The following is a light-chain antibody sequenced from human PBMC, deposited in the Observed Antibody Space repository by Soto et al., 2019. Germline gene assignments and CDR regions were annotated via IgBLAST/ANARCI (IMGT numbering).Light chain of an antibody. V-gene: IGLV2-14*01. CDR1: RIDIGDYDY. J-gene: IGLJ1*01. Sequence: QSALTQPASVSGSPGQSITISCTGTRIDIGDYDYVSWYQQHPGKAPRLMTYGVNNRPSGVSNRFSGSKSGNTASLTISGLQAEDEADYHCSSYTNSATLVFGTGTKLTVL. CDR2: GVN. CDR3: SSYTNSATLV.